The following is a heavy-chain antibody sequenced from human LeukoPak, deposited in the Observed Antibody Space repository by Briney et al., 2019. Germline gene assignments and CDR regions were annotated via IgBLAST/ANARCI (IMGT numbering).Heavy chain of an antibody. CDR3: ARSLLRYCSGGSCYFDY. CDR2: INPNSGGT. D-gene: IGHD2-15*01. Sequence: ASVKVSCKASGYTFTGYYMHWVRQAPGQGPAWMGWINPNSGGTNYAQKFQGRVTMTRDTSISTAYMELSRLRSDDTAVYYCARSLLRYCSGGSCYFDYWGQGTLVTVSS. J-gene: IGHJ4*02. CDR1: GYTFTGYY. V-gene: IGHV1-2*02.